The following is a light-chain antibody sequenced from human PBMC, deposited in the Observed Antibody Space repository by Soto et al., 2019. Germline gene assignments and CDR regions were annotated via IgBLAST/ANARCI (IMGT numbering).Light chain of an antibody. V-gene: IGKV1-5*01. CDR3: RQYNSYSPRT. CDR2: DAS. Sequence: DIQMTQSPSTLSASVGDRVTITCRASQSISSWFAWYQQKPGKAPKLLIYDASSLESGVPSRFSGSGGGTEFIIPTSSLLHADVAAYYCRQYNSYSPRTFGQGTKVEIK. CDR1: QSISSW. J-gene: IGKJ1*01.